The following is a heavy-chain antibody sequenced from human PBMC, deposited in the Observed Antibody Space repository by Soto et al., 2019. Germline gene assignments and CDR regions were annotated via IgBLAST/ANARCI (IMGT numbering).Heavy chain of an antibody. V-gene: IGHV1-58*01. D-gene: IGHD3-3*01. CDR2: IVVGSGNT. J-gene: IGHJ4*02. CDR1: GFTFTSSA. Sequence: ASVKVSCKASGFTFTSSAVQWVRQARGQRLEWIGWIVVGSGNTNYAQKFQERVTITRDMSTSTAYMELSSLRSEDTAVYYCAADGVTTDFWGDYWGQGTLVTVSS. CDR3: AADGVTTDFWGDY.